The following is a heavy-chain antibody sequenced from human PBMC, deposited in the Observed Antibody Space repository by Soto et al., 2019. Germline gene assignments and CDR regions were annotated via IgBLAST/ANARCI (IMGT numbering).Heavy chain of an antibody. D-gene: IGHD6-19*01. Sequence: EVQLLESGGGLVQPGGSLRLSCAASGFTFSSYAMSWVRQASGKGLEWVSVISGSGDSTYYADSVKGRFTISRDNSKNTLYLHMNSLRAEDTAVYYCARRTSGWYLDYWGQGTLVTVSS. V-gene: IGHV3-23*01. CDR1: GFTFSSYA. CDR3: ARRTSGWYLDY. CDR2: ISGSGDST. J-gene: IGHJ4*02.